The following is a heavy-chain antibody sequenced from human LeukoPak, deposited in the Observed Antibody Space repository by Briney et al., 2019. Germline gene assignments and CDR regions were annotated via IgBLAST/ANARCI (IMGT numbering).Heavy chain of an antibody. Sequence: PSETLSLTCAVYGGSFSGYYWSWIRQPPGKGLEWIGYIYYSGSTNYNPSLKSRVTISVDTSKNHFSLKLSSVTAADTAVYYCARSARRPHLLVETRSFDIWGQGTLVTVSS. CDR2: IYYSGST. V-gene: IGHV4-59*08. CDR3: ARSARRPHLLVETRSFDI. D-gene: IGHD2-2*01. CDR1: GGSFSGYY. J-gene: IGHJ3*02.